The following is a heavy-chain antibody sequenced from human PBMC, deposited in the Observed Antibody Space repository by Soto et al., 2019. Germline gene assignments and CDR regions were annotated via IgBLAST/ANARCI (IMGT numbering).Heavy chain of an antibody. CDR2: IYYSGGT. CDR3: ARQGGYSYGSPPYYFAY. Sequence: QVQLQESGPGLVKPSQTLSLTCTVSGGSISSGGYYWSWIRQHPGKGLEWIGYIYYSGGTYYNPSLKSRVTISVDTSKTQFSLKLSSVTAADTAVYYCARQGGYSYGSPPYYFAYWGQGTLVTVSS. J-gene: IGHJ4*02. V-gene: IGHV4-31*03. D-gene: IGHD5-18*01. CDR1: GGSISSGGYY.